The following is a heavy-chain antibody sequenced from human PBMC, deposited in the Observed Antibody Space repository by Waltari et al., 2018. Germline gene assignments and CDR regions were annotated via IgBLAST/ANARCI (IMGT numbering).Heavy chain of an antibody. V-gene: IGHV2-5*01. CDR1: GFSLSTSGVG. CDR2: IYWNDDK. D-gene: IGHD3-3*01. CDR3: AHWTFGRFLEWTDYYYMDV. J-gene: IGHJ6*03. Sequence: QITLKESGPTLVKPTQTLTLTCTFSGFSLSTSGVGVGWIRQPPGKALEWLALIYWNDDKRYSPSLKSRLTITKDTSKNQVVLTMTNMDPVDTATYYCAHWTFGRFLEWTDYYYMDVWGKGTTVTVSS.